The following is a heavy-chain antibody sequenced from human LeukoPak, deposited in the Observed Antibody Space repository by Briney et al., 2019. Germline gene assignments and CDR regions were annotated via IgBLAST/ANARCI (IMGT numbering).Heavy chain of an antibody. J-gene: IGHJ5*02. CDR2: VYYSGTT. CDR1: GDSITSDNY. Sequence: SETLSLTCTVSGDSITSDNYWGWIRHPPGKGLEWIGSVYYSGTTYYSPSLKSRVTISVDTSKNQFSLKVSSVTAADTAVYYCSTTSAPWGNWFDPWGQGTLVTVSS. CDR3: STTSAPWGNWFDP. V-gene: IGHV4-39*01. D-gene: IGHD7-27*01.